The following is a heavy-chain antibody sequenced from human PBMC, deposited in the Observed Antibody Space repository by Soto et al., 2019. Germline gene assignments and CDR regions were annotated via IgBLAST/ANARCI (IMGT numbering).Heavy chain of an antibody. CDR2: VSWNSGSI. V-gene: IGHV3-9*01. D-gene: IGHD2-15*01. CDR3: GQGVTYCIGSSGGVSWIDP. J-gene: IGHJ5*02. CDR1: GFTFDDYA. Sequence: EVQLVESGGVLVQPGRSLRLSCVASGFTFDDYAMHWVRQAPGQGLEWVSGVSWNSGSIGFADSVKGRFTISRATANKPLYLHMKRLRAEDADMHYCGQGVTYCIGSSGGVSWIDPWGQGTLVTVSS.